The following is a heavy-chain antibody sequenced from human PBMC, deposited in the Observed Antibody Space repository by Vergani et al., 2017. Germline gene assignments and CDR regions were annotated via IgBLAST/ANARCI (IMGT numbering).Heavy chain of an antibody. CDR1: GYSITNYW. Sequence: EVQLVQSGAEVKKPGESLKISCQGSGYSITNYWIAWVRQRPGKGLEGMGIIYAGDSDVRYSPSFQGQVTMSVDKSLSTAYLQWSSLKASDTATYYCAKTHDFSSLYSSYNWFDPWGQGTQVTVSS. CDR3: AKTHDFSSLYSSYNWFDP. J-gene: IGHJ5*02. D-gene: IGHD3-3*01. CDR2: IYAGDSDV. V-gene: IGHV5-51*03.